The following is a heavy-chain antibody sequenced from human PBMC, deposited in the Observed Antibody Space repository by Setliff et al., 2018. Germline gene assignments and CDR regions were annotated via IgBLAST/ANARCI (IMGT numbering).Heavy chain of an antibody. CDR3: ATSTIITYYFDY. CDR1: GITFSIYS. V-gene: IGHV3-23*01. D-gene: IGHD4-4*01. Sequence: PGGSLRLSCAASGITFSIYSMNWVRQAPGKGPEWVASVNSGVSADYTDSVKGRFTISRDNSRNTLYLQMKSLRAEDTGIYYCATSTIITYYFDYWGHGTLVTVSS. J-gene: IGHJ4*01. CDR2: VNSGVSA.